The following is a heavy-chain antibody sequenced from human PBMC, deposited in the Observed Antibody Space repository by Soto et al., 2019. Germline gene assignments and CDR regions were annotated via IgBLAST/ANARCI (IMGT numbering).Heavy chain of an antibody. Sequence: QVQLVQSGAEVKKPGASVKVSCKASGYTFTGYYMHWVRQAPGQGLEWMGWINPNSGGTNYAQKFQGRVTMTRDTSISTAYMELSRLRYDDTAVYYCARAWCSGGSCSLSDYYYGMDFWGQGTTVTVS. CDR2: INPNSGGT. V-gene: IGHV1-2*02. CDR3: ARAWCSGGSCSLSDYYYGMDF. J-gene: IGHJ6*02. D-gene: IGHD2-15*01. CDR1: GYTFTGYY.